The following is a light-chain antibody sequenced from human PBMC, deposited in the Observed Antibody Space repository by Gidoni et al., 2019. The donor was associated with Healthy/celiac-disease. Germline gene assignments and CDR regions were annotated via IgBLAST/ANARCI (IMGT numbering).Light chain of an antibody. J-gene: IGKJ2*01. V-gene: IGKV1-5*03. CDR2: NAS. CDR3: QQYNSYQST. CDR1: RSIRSW. Sequence: DIRRPPSPSTLSASVGDRVTITCRASRSIRSWLAWYQQKPGKAPELLIYNASSLESGVPSSFSGSGSGTEFTLTISSLQPDDFATYYCQQYNSYQSTFGQGTKLEIK.